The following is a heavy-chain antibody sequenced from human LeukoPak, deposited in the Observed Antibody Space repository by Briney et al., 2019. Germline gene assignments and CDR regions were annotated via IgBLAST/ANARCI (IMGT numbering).Heavy chain of an antibody. D-gene: IGHD1-1*01. CDR1: GGSISSHY. CDR2: IYSSGST. CDR3: ARGNWNYYFDS. J-gene: IGHJ4*02. V-gene: IGHV4-59*11. Sequence: SETLSLTCTVSGGSISSHYWNWIRQPPGKGLEWIGYIYSSGSTNYNPSLKSRVTMSVDTSKSQFSLKLSSVTAADTAVYYCARGNWNYYFDSWGQGTLVTVSS.